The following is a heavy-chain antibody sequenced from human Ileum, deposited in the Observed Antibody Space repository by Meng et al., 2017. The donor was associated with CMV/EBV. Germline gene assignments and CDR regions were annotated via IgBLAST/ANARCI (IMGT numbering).Heavy chain of an antibody. Sequence: QGQLQQWRAGLLKPSETLSLTCAVSGEPLNGFFCSWIRQPPGRGLEWIGEVNNRGRTNYNPSLKSRLTISIDTSKRQLSLMVTSVTAADSAIYYCASGRLQFTPSALQHWGPGTLVTVSS. CDR1: GEPLNGFF. D-gene: IGHD5-24*01. J-gene: IGHJ1*01. V-gene: IGHV4-34*02. CDR3: ASGRLQFTPSALQH. CDR2: VNNRGRT.